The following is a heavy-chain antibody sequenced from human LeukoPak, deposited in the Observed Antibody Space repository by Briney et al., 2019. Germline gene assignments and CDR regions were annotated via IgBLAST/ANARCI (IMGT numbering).Heavy chain of an antibody. V-gene: IGHV3-30*18. CDR1: GFTFSTCG. D-gene: IGHD3-22*01. CDR2: ISYDGSNK. CDR3: AKGATMIVRGGMDV. J-gene: IGHJ6*02. Sequence: PGGSLRLSCAASGFTFSTCGMHWVRQAPGKGLEWVAVISYDGSNKYYGDSVKGRFTISRDNPKNTLYLQMNSLRAEDTAVYYCAKGATMIVRGGMDVWGQGTTVTVSS.